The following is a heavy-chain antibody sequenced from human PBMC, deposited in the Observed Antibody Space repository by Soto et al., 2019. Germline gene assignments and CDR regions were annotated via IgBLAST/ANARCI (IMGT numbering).Heavy chain of an antibody. CDR1: GGSISSYY. D-gene: IGHD2-2*01. Sequence: QVQLQESGPGLVKPSETLSLTCTVSGGSISSYYWSWIRQPPGKGLEWIGYIYYSGSTNYNPSLKSRVTISVDTSKNQVSLKLSSVTAADTAVYYCARHRNRDRSASFDPWGQGTLVTVSS. CDR3: ARHRNRDRSASFDP. V-gene: IGHV4-59*08. J-gene: IGHJ5*02. CDR2: IYYSGST.